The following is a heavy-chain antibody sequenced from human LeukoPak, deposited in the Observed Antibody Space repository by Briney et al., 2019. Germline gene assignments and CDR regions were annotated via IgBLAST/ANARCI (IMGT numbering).Heavy chain of an antibody. CDR3: ARARGGYDLDH. J-gene: IGHJ4*02. V-gene: IGHV3-33*01. Sequence: QPGRSLRLSCVASGFTFSSYGMHWVRQAPGKGLEWVAVIWYDGSNKYYADSVKGRFTISRDNAKNSLYLQMNSLRAEDTAMYYCARARGGYDLDHWGQGTLVTVSS. D-gene: IGHD5-12*01. CDR1: GFTFSSYG. CDR2: IWYDGSNK.